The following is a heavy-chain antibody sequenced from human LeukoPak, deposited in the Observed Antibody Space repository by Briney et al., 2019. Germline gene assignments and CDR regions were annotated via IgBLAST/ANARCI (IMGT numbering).Heavy chain of an antibody. Sequence: SETLSLTCTVSGGSISSGGYYWSWIRQHPGKGPEWIGYIYYSGNTYYNPSLKSRVTISVDTSKNQFSLKLSSVTAADTAVYYCARDGANCSGGTCYTHYFDYWGQGTLVTVSS. CDR2: IYYSGNT. CDR1: GGSISSGGYY. J-gene: IGHJ4*02. V-gene: IGHV4-31*03. D-gene: IGHD2-15*01. CDR3: ARDGANCSGGTCYTHYFDY.